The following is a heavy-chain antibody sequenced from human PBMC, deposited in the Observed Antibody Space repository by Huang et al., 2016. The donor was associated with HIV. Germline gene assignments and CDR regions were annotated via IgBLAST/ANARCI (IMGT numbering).Heavy chain of an antibody. Sequence: QLQLQESGPGLVKPSETLSLFCTGSNGSMSSGSYYWGWLRQSPGKSLEWIGSIFYGGRTFYSPSLKSRVTITVDKSKILFSLNLASVTAADTALYYCARRGWEYSGYEVFDSWGQGTLVAVSS. J-gene: IGHJ4*02. CDR2: IFYGGRT. D-gene: IGHD5-12*01. CDR3: ARRGWEYSGYEVFDS. V-gene: IGHV4-39*01. CDR1: NGSMSSGSYY.